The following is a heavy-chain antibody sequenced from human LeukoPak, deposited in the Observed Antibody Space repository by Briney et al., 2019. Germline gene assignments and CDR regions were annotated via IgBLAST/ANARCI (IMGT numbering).Heavy chain of an antibody. CDR3: ARGRDGYNYGPFDY. J-gene: IGHJ4*02. V-gene: IGHV4-59*01. CDR1: GGSISPYF. CDR2: VYYSGTT. Sequence: SETLSLTCTVSGGSISPYFWGWLRQPPGKGLEGFGYVYYSGTTDYNPSLKIPVTISVDTSKNQFSLKLCSVTAADTAVYYCARGRDGYNYGPFDYWGQGTLVTVSS. D-gene: IGHD5-24*01.